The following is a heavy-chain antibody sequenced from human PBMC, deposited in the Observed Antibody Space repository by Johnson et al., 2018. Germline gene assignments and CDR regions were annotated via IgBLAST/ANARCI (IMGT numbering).Heavy chain of an antibody. CDR3: AKETGYEYVVGH. V-gene: IGHV3-30-3*01. CDR1: GFTFSNFA. J-gene: IGHJ1*01. D-gene: IGHD3-16*01. Sequence: QVQLGQAGGGVVQPGRTLRLSCAASGFTFSNFAMHWVRQAPGKGLEWVALISYDGSHKYYADSVKGRSTISRDNSKNKLYLQMNSRRAEDTAVYYCAKETGYEYVVGHWGQGTLVTVSS. CDR2: ISYDGSHK.